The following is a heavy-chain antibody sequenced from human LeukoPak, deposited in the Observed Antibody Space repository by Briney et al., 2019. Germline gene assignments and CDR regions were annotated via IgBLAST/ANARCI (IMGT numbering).Heavy chain of an antibody. V-gene: IGHV4-59*01. Sequence: SETLSLTCAVYGGSFSGYYWSWIRQPPGKGLEWIGYIYYSGSTNYNPSLKSRVTISVDTSKNQFSLKLSSVTAADTAVYYCARNEYYGSGSYYGAFDIWGQGTMVTVSS. CDR1: GGSFSGYY. CDR3: ARNEYYGSGSYYGAFDI. CDR2: IYYSGST. J-gene: IGHJ3*02. D-gene: IGHD3-10*01.